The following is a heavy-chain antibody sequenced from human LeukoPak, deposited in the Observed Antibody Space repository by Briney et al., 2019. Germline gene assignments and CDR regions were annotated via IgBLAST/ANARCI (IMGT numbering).Heavy chain of an antibody. CDR1: GFTFSSSA. Sequence: GGSLRLSCAASGFTFSSSAMSWVRQAPGKGLEWVSSITDSGDGTYYADSVKGRFTVSRDNAKNSLFLQMNSLRSEDTAVYYCARDPYHYASENWGQGTLVTVSS. CDR2: ITDSGDGT. J-gene: IGHJ4*02. V-gene: IGHV3-23*01. CDR3: ARDPYHYASEN. D-gene: IGHD3-10*01.